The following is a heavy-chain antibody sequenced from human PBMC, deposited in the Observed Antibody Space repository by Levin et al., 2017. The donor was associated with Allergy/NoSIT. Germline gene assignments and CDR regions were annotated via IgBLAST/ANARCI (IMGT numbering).Heavy chain of an antibody. CDR2: IKQDGSEK. D-gene: IGHD2-2*01. CDR1: GFTFSSYW. J-gene: IGHJ6*02. Sequence: LSLTCAASGFTFSSYWMSWVRQAPGKGLEWVANIKQDGSEKYYVDSVKGRFTISRDNAKNSLYLQMNSLRAEDTAVYYCARSQLLEAYYYYYGMDVWGQGTTVTVSS. V-gene: IGHV3-7*01. CDR3: ARSQLLEAYYYYYGMDV.